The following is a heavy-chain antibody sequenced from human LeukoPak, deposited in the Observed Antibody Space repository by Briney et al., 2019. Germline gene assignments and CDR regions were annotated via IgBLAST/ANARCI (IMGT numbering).Heavy chain of an antibody. D-gene: IGHD3-22*01. Sequence: GGSLRLSCAASGFTFSNFGMHWVRQAPGKGLEWVAFIRYDGSNKNYADSVKGRFTISRDNSKSTVFLQMNSLREDDTAVYYCAKVPGHYYDSSGSSAWGQGAMVTVSS. CDR1: GFTFSNFG. CDR3: AKVPGHYYDSSGSSA. J-gene: IGHJ3*01. CDR2: IRYDGSNK. V-gene: IGHV3-30*02.